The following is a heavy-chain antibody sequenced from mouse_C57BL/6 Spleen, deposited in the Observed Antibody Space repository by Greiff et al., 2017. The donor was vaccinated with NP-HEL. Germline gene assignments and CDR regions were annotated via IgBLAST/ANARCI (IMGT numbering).Heavy chain of an antibody. V-gene: IGHV3-6*01. Sequence: EVKVEESGPGLVKPSQSLSLTCSVTGYSITSGYYWNWIRQFPGNKLEWMGYISYDGSNNYNPSLKNRISITRDTSKNQFFLKLNSVTTEDTATYYCARDHYSNPVSYWGQGTLVTVSA. CDR3: ARDHYSNPVSY. CDR1: GYSITSGYY. CDR2: ISYDGSN. J-gene: IGHJ3*01. D-gene: IGHD2-5*01.